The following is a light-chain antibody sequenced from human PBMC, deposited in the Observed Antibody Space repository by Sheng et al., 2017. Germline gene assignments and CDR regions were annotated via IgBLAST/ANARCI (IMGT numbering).Light chain of an antibody. CDR3: CSFTSSSTYV. V-gene: IGLV2-14*03. CDR1: SSDVGGYDY. J-gene: IGLJ1*01. CDR2: DVS. Sequence: QSALTQPASVSGSPGQSITISCTGTSSDVGGYDYVSWYQHHPGKAPKLIIYDVSNRPSGVSSRFSGSKSGNTASLTISGVQAEDEADYYCCSFTSSSTYVFGTGTKVTVL.